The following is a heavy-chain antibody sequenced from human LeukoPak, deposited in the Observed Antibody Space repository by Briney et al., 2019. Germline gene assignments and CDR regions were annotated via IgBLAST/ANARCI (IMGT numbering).Heavy chain of an antibody. CDR2: IYHSGST. CDR3: ARKSGYSSGWTWFDP. CDR1: NYFISGGHF. V-gene: IGHV4-38-2*01. Sequence: PSETLSLTCAVSNYFISGGHFWSWIRQPPGKGLEWIGTIYHSGSTYYNPSLKSRVTVSVDTSKNEFFLKLDSVTAVDTAVYYCARKSGYSSGWTWFDPWGQGTLVTVSS. J-gene: IGHJ5*02. D-gene: IGHD6-19*01.